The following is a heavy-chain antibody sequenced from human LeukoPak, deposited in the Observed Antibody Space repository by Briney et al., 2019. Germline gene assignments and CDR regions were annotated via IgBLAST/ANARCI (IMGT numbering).Heavy chain of an antibody. J-gene: IGHJ4*02. CDR1: GFTFSSYA. CDR3: TTDTDVPELGYCSSTSCPFDY. D-gene: IGHD2-2*01. V-gene: IGHV3-23*01. Sequence: GGSLRLSCAASGFTFSSYAMSWVRQAPGKGLEWVSAISGSGGSTYYADSVKGRFTISRDNSKNTLYLQMNSLKTEDTAVYYCTTDTDVPELGYCSSTSCPFDYWGQGTLVTVSS. CDR2: ISGSGGST.